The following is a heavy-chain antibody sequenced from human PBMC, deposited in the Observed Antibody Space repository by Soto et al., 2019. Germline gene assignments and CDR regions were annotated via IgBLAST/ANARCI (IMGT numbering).Heavy chain of an antibody. Sequence: EVYLLDSGGGLVQPGGSLRVSCVASRFTFDNYVMSWVRQAPGKGLEWVSSISDSGGSTYYADSVKGRSTISRDNSKNTLHLQMNSLRAEDTAVYYCTKGWLDYWGQGTLVTVSS. CDR1: RFTFDNYV. J-gene: IGHJ4*02. V-gene: IGHV3-23*01. CDR3: TKGWLDY. D-gene: IGHD2-15*01. CDR2: ISDSGGST.